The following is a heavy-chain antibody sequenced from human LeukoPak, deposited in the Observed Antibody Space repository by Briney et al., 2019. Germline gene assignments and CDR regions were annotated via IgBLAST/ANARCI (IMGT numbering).Heavy chain of an antibody. Sequence: ASVKVSCKASGGTFSSYAISWVRQATGQGLGWMGWMNPNSGHTGYAQKFQGRVTMTRNTSVSTAYMELSSLTSEDTAVYYCTRNTAGARYFQRWGQGTLVTVSS. J-gene: IGHJ1*01. V-gene: IGHV1-8*02. CDR3: TRNTAGARYFQR. CDR2: MNPNSGHT. D-gene: IGHD5-18*01. CDR1: GGTFSSYA.